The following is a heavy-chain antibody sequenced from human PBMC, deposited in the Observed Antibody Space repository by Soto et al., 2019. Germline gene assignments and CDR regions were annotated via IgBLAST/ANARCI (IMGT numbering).Heavy chain of an antibody. J-gene: IGHJ4*02. Sequence: GGSLRLSCTGSGFTFSNYALSWVRQAAGKGLDWTSAINDDGTSTYHADSVKGRFTISRDNSRNTLYLQMHSLRAEDTAIYYCAKRSVSGTYSPFDYWGQGTLVTVSS. D-gene: IGHD1-7*01. CDR2: INDDGTST. V-gene: IGHV3-23*01. CDR1: GFTFSNYA. CDR3: AKRSVSGTYSPFDY.